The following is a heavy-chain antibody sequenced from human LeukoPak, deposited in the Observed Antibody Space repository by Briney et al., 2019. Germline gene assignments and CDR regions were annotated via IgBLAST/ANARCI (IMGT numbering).Heavy chain of an antibody. CDR2: IYYTGNT. Sequence: PETLSLTCTVSGGSISSYYWSWIRQPPGKGLELIGYIYYTGNTNYNPSLKSRVTISVDTSKNQFSLKLSSVTAADTAVYYCARGDEYSSGWYFDYWGQGTLVTVAS. D-gene: IGHD6-19*01. J-gene: IGHJ4*02. CDR3: ARGDEYSSGWYFDY. CDR1: GGSISSYY. V-gene: IGHV4-59*01.